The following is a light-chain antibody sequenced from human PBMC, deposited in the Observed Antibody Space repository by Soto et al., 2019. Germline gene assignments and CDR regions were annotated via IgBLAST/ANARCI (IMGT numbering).Light chain of an antibody. V-gene: IGKV3-20*01. J-gene: IGKJ1*01. CDR3: QQYDHSPRT. CDR2: GVS. Sequence: IVLTQSPGTLSLSPGERATLSCRASQTLKRSFLAWYQHKPGQSPRLLISGVSSRAAGVPDRFSGSGSGTDFTLTISRLEPQDSAVYLCQQYDHSPRTFGQGTKVDIK. CDR1: QTLKRSF.